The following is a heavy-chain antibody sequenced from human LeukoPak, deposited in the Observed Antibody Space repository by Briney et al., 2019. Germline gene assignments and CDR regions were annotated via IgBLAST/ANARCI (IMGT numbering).Heavy chain of an antibody. V-gene: IGHV3-21*01. D-gene: IGHD4-17*01. CDR3: ARDLADDYGDYFDL. Sequence: GGSLRLSCAASGFTFSSYSMNWVRQAPGKGLEWVSSINSLSNFIYYADSMKGRFTISRDNAKNSLYLQMNSLRDEDTAVYYCARDLADDYGDYFDLWGRGTLVTVSS. CDR2: INSLSNFI. CDR1: GFTFSSYS. J-gene: IGHJ2*01.